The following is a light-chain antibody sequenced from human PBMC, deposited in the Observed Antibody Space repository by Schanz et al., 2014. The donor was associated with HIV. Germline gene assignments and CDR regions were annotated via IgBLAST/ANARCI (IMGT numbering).Light chain of an antibody. Sequence: QSALTQPASVSGSPGQSITISCTGTSRDVGAYNYVSWYQQRPGRAPKLMISDVSSRPSGVSSRFSGSKSGNTASLTISGLQAEDEADYYCSSYSHSNTYVFGSGTKLTVL. CDR1: SRDVGAYNY. CDR3: SSYSHSNTYV. V-gene: IGLV2-14*03. CDR2: DVS. J-gene: IGLJ1*01.